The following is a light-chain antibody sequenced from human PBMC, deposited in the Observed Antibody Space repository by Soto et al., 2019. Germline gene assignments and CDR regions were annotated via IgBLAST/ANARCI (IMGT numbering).Light chain of an antibody. CDR1: KSDIGVYDF. V-gene: IGLV2-8*01. J-gene: IGLJ1*01. CDR2: EVV. CDR3: SSFTSRFTFV. Sequence: QSALTQPPSASGSPGQSVTISCTGTKSDIGVYDFVSWYQHHPGKAPRLIIYEVVQRPSGVPDRFSGSKSGNTASPTISGLQAEDEADYYCSSFTSRFTFVFGTGTKVTVL.